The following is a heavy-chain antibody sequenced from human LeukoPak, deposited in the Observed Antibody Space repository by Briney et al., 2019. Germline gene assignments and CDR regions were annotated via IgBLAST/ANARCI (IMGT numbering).Heavy chain of an antibody. V-gene: IGHV5-51*01. D-gene: IGHD5-18*01. CDR2: IYPADSDA. Sequence: MSGESLKISCKGSGYSFRSYWIGWVRQMPGKGLEWMGIIYPADSDARYSPSFQGQVTISVDKSISTAYLQWSSLKASDTAMFYCVTGYNSGRGAFDIWGQGTMVTVSS. CDR3: VTGYNSGRGAFDI. CDR1: GYSFRSYW. J-gene: IGHJ3*02.